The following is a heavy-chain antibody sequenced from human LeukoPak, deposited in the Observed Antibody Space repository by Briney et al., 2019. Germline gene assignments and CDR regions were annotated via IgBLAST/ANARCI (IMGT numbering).Heavy chain of an antibody. CDR1: GGSISSGSYY. V-gene: IGHV4-61*02. CDR2: IYTSGST. CDR3: ARDPPSVTGWFDP. D-gene: IGHD5-18*01. Sequence: SETLSLTCTVSGGSISSGSYYWSWIRQPAGKGLEWIGRIYTSGSTNYNPSLKSRVTISVDTSKNQFSLKLSSVTAADTAVYYCARDPPSVTGWFDPWGQGTLVTVSS. J-gene: IGHJ5*02.